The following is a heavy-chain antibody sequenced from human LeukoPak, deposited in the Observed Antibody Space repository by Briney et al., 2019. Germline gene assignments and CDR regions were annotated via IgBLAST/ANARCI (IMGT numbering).Heavy chain of an antibody. D-gene: IGHD3-22*01. Sequence: SETLSLTCTVSGGSISSYYWSWIREPPGKGLEWIGYIYYSGSTNYNPSLKSRVTISVDTSKNQFSLKLSSVTAADTAVYYCARVDSSGYRYAHYFAYWGQGTLVTVSS. V-gene: IGHV4-59*01. CDR3: ARVDSSGYRYAHYFAY. CDR1: GGSISSYY. CDR2: IYYSGST. J-gene: IGHJ4*02.